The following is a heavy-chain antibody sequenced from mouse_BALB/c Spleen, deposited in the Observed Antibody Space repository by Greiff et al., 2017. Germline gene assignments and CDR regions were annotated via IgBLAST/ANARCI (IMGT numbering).Heavy chain of an antibody. CDR1: GFNIKDTY. CDR2: IDPANGNT. V-gene: IGHV14-3*02. Sequence: EVQLQQSGAELVKPGASVKLSCTASGFNIKDTYMHWVKQRPEQGLEWIGRIDPANGNTKYDPKFQGKATITADTSSNTAYLQLSSLTSEDTAVYYCALIYYYGSSPFDYWGQGTTLTVSS. D-gene: IGHD1-1*01. CDR3: ALIYYYGSSPFDY. J-gene: IGHJ2*01.